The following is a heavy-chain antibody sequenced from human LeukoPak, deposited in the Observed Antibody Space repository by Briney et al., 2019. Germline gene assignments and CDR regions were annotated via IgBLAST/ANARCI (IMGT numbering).Heavy chain of an antibody. CDR2: IDSSGST. CDR1: GDSIRSYY. CDR3: TRLIYYFDY. V-gene: IGHV4-59*08. D-gene: IGHD3-10*01. Sequence: PSETLSLTCSVSGDSIRSYYWTWIRQPPGKGLEWVGYIDSSGSTNYNPSLKSQVTIAVDTSKNQFSLKLSSVTAADSAMYYCTRLIYYFDYWGQGTLVTVSS. J-gene: IGHJ4*02.